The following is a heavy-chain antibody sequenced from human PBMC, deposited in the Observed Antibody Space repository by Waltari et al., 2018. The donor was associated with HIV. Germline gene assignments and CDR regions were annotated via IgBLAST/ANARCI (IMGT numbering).Heavy chain of an antibody. Sequence: EVQLLESGGDLVQPGGSLRLSCAASGFTFSTYAMAWVRQAPLKGLEWVSTLRGRDVSTEYADSVKGRFSISRDTSKNTLYLQMNSLRVEDTALYYCVKTLDGDNSFFGHWGQGAPVTVSS. CDR2: LRGRDVST. CDR3: VKTLDGDNSFFGH. V-gene: IGHV3-23*01. CDR1: GFTFSTYA. J-gene: IGHJ4*02. D-gene: IGHD1-1*01.